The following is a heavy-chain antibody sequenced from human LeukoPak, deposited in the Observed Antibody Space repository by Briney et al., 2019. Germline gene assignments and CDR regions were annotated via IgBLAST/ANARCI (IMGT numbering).Heavy chain of an antibody. CDR3: ARDLRAGAVAGTPRGAFDI. J-gene: IGHJ3*02. Sequence: SVKSRITINPDTSKNQFSLQLNSVTPEDTAVYYCARDLRAGAVAGTPRGAFDIWGQGTMVTVSS. D-gene: IGHD6-19*01. V-gene: IGHV6-1*01.